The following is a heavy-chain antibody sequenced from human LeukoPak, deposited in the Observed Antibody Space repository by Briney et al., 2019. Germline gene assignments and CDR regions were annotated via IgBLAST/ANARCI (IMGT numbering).Heavy chain of an antibody. J-gene: IGHJ3*02. Sequence: SVKVSCKASRGTFSSYAISWVRQAPGQGLEWMGGIIPIFGTANYAQKFQGRVTITADESTSTAYMELSSLRSEDTAMYFCARDGLRAAAGRAFDIWGQGTMVTVSS. D-gene: IGHD6-13*01. CDR3: ARDGLRAAAGRAFDI. V-gene: IGHV1-69*13. CDR2: IIPIFGTA. CDR1: RGTFSSYA.